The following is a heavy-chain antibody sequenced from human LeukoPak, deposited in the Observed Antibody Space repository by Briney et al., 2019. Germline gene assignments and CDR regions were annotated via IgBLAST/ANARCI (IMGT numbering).Heavy chain of an antibody. J-gene: IGHJ6*02. CDR2: ISAYNGNT. D-gene: IGHD3-9*01. V-gene: IGHV1-18*01. Sequence: GASVTVSCTASGYTFTSYGISWVRQAPGQGLEWMGWISAYNGNTNYAQKLQGRVTMTTDTSTSTAYMELRSLRSDDTAVYYCARDQYYDILTTNYYYYGMDVWGQGTTVTVSS. CDR1: GYTFTSYG. CDR3: ARDQYYDILTTNYYYYGMDV.